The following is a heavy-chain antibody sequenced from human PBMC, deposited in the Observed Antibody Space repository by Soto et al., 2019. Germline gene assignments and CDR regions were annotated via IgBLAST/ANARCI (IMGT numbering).Heavy chain of an antibody. D-gene: IGHD3-22*01. CDR1: GYTFTSYG. V-gene: IGHV1-18*04. CDR2: ISAYNGNT. J-gene: IGHJ4*02. CDR3: ARATYSSGYYDSPSWFDY. Sequence: ASVKVSCKASGYTFTSYGISWVRQAPGQGLEWMGWISAYNGNTNYAQKLQGRVTMTTDTSTSTAYMELRSLRSDDTAVYYCARATYSSGYYDSPSWFDYWGQGTLVTVPS.